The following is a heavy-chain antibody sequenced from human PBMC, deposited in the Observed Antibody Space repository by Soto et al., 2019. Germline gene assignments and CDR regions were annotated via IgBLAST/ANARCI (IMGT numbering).Heavy chain of an antibody. J-gene: IGHJ6*02. Sequence: GESLKISCKGSGYSFTSYWIGWVRQMPGKGLEWMGIIYPGDSDTRYSPSFQGQVTISADKSISTAYLQWSSLKASDTAMYYCARFRSSYYYYYGMDVWGQGTTVTVSS. CDR1: GYSFTSYW. V-gene: IGHV5-51*01. CDR3: ARFRSSYYYYYGMDV. CDR2: IYPGDSDT.